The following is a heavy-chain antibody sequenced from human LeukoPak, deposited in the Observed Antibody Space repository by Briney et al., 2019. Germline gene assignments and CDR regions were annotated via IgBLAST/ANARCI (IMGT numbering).Heavy chain of an antibody. CDR2: ISSSSTYI. V-gene: IGHV3-21*01. CDR3: AGDYEGNLAFDI. CDR1: GFSFSNCS. J-gene: IGHJ3*02. Sequence: GGSLRLSCAASGFSFSNCSMNWVRQAPGKGLEWVSSISSSSTYIYYADSLEGRFTISRDNVRNSLYQQRNSLRAEDTAVYYCAGDYEGNLAFDIWGQGTMVTVSS. D-gene: IGHD4-23*01.